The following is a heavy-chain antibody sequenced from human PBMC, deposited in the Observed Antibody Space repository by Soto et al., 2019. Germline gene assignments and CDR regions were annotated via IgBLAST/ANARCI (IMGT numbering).Heavy chain of an antibody. D-gene: IGHD5-18*01. CDR1: GGTFSTYA. CDR2: IIPMFGTA. J-gene: IGHJ4*02. V-gene: IGHV1-69*12. Sequence: QVQLVQSGAEVKKPESSVKVSCKAPGGTFSTYAISWVRQAPGQGLEWMGGIIPMFGTANYAQRFQDRVTFTADESTNTVYMVLSSLRSEDTAVYFCASGIQLWLRRINNGYSGWGQGTLVTVSS. CDR3: ASGIQLWLRRINNGYSG.